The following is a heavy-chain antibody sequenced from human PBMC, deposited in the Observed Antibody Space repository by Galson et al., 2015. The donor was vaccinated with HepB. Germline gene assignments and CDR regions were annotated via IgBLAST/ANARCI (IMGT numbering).Heavy chain of an antibody. CDR2: VSYDGSNK. V-gene: IGHV3-30*04. CDR3: ARPEWFGIDY. D-gene: IGHD3-10*01. CDR1: GFTFSSYA. Sequence: SLRLSCAASGFTFSSYAMHWVRQAPGKGLEWVAVVSYDGSNKYYADSVKGRFTISRDNSKNTLYLQMNSLRAEDTAVYYCARPEWFGIDYWGQGTLVTVSS. J-gene: IGHJ4*02.